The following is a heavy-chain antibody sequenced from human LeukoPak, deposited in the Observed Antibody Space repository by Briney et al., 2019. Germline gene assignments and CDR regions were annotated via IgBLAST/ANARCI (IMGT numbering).Heavy chain of an antibody. CDR2: ISSSGSTI. J-gene: IGHJ5*02. CDR1: GFTFSSYE. V-gene: IGHV3-48*03. CDR3: ARGPAAIFPYNWFDP. Sequence: GGSLRLSCAASGFTFSSYEMNWVRQAPGKGLEWASYISSSGSTIYYADSVKGRFTISRDNAKNSLYLQMNSLRAEDTAVYYCARGPAAIFPYNWFDPWGQGTLVTVSS. D-gene: IGHD2-2*02.